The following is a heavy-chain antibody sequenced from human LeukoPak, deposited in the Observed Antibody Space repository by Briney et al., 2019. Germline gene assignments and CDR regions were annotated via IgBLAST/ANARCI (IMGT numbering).Heavy chain of an antibody. Sequence: GESLKISCKGSGYSFTAYWIGWVRQMPGKGLEWMGTIYPGDSETRYSPSFQGQVTISADKSISAAYLQWSRPKASDTAMYSCVRAYGSGSGYDYWGQGTLVTVSS. D-gene: IGHD3-10*01. V-gene: IGHV5-51*01. CDR3: VRAYGSGSGYDY. CDR2: IYPGDSET. J-gene: IGHJ4*02. CDR1: GYSFTAYW.